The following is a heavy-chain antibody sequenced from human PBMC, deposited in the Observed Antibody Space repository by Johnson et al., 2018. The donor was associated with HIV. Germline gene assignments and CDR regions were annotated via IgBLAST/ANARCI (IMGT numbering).Heavy chain of an antibody. CDR2: IKQDGSEK. Sequence: VQLVESGGGLIQPGRSLRLSCAASGFTFSSYWMSWVRQAPGKGLEWVANIKQDGSEKYYVDSVKGRFTISRDNAKNSMYLQMNSLRAEDTAVYYCAKWGPIWDTIFGVVSRGDAFDIWGQGTMVTVAS. V-gene: IGHV3-7*03. D-gene: IGHD3-3*01. J-gene: IGHJ3*02. CDR3: AKWGPIWDTIFGVVSRGDAFDI. CDR1: GFTFSSYW.